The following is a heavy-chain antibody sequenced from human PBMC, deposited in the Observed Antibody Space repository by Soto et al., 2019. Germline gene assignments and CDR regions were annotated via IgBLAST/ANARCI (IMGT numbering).Heavy chain of an antibody. CDR3: ARQGSLLEFFDY. Sequence: SETLSLTCTVSGGSISSYYWSWIRQPPGKGLEWIGYIYYSGSTNYKPSLKSRVTISVDTSKNQFSLKLSSVTAADTAVYYCARQGSLLEFFDYWGQGTLVTVSS. CDR1: GGSISSYY. V-gene: IGHV4-59*08. CDR2: IYYSGST. J-gene: IGHJ4*02. D-gene: IGHD1-1*01.